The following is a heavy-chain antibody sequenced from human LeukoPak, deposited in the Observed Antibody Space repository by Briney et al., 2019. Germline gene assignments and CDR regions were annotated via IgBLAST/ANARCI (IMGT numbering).Heavy chain of an antibody. D-gene: IGHD5-12*01. J-gene: IGHJ3*02. CDR3: ARSIFSGRQYAFDI. V-gene: IGHV1-2*06. CDR1: GYTFTGYY. CDR2: INPNSGGT. Sequence: ASVKVSCKASGYTFTGYYMHWVRQAPGQGLEWMGRINPNSGGTNYAQKFQGRVTMTRDTSISTAYMELSRLRSDDTAVYYCARSIFSGRQYAFDIWGQGTMVTVSS.